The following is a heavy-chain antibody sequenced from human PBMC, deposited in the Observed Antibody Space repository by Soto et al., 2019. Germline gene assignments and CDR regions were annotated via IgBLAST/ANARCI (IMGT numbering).Heavy chain of an antibody. CDR1: CGSISSYY. V-gene: IGHV4-59*12. CDR2: IYYSGST. J-gene: IGHJ5*02. CDR3: ARVPGP. Sequence: SETLSLTCTVSCGSISSYYWSWIRQPPGKGLEWIGYIYYSGSTNYNPSLKSRVTISVDTSKNQFSLKLSSVTAADAAVYYCARVPGPWGQGTLVTVSS. D-gene: IGHD3-10*01.